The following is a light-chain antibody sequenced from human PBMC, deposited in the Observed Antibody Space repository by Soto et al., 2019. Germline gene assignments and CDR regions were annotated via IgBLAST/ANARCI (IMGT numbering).Light chain of an antibody. Sequence: ETVLTQSPGTLSLSPGDRANLSCRASQSVRSDHLAWYQQKPGQAPRLLIYETSSRVTGIPDRFSGSGSGTDFTLTISRLEPEDFAVYYCQQHGSSPRTFGQGTKVEIK. J-gene: IGKJ1*01. CDR2: ETS. CDR1: QSVRSDH. CDR3: QQHGSSPRT. V-gene: IGKV3-20*01.